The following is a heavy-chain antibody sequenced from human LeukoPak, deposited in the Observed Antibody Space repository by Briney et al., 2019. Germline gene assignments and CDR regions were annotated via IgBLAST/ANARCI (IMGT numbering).Heavy chain of an antibody. CDR1: GGSISSDSYY. D-gene: IGHD1-1*01. V-gene: IGHV4-61*02. CDR2: SYTRGST. Sequence: SQTLYLTCTVSGGSISSDSYYWSWIRQPAGKGLEWIGRSYTRGSTNNNPSLKSRVTISVDTSKNQFSLKLSSVTAADTAVYYCARNSYGTTYFYWGQGTLVTVSS. CDR3: ARNSYGTTYFY. J-gene: IGHJ4*02.